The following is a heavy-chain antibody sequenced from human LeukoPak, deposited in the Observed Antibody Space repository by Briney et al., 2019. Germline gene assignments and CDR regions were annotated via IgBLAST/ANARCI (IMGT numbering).Heavy chain of an antibody. CDR3: ARGLLAYGSGPGGTKPYNWFDP. CDR1: GFTFSSHW. J-gene: IGHJ5*02. CDR2: INSDGSST. D-gene: IGHD3-10*01. Sequence: QTGGSLRLSCAASGFTFSSHWMHWVRQAPGKGLVWVSRINSDGSSTSYADSVKGRFTISRDNAKNTLYLQMNSLRAEDTAVYYCARGLLAYGSGPGGTKPYNWFDPWGQGTLVTVSS. V-gene: IGHV3-74*01.